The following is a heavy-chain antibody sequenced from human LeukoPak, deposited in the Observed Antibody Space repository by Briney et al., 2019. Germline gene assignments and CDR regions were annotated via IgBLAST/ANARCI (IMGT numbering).Heavy chain of an antibody. J-gene: IGHJ4*02. V-gene: IGHV1-69*13. CDR1: GGTFSSYA. CDR2: IIPIFGTA. CDR3: ASLRIFSSSDVNFDY. Sequence: SVKVSCKASGGTFSSYAVSWVRQAPGQGLEWMGGIIPIFGTANYAQKFQGRVTITADESTSTAYMELSSLRSEDTAVYYCASLRIFSSSDVNFDYWGQGTLVTVSS. D-gene: IGHD6-6*01.